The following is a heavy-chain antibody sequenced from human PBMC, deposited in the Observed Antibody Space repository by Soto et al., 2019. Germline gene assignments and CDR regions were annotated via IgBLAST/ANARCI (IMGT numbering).Heavy chain of an antibody. CDR1: GFTFSSYG. V-gene: IGHV3-33*01. CDR2: IWYDVSNK. J-gene: IGHJ6*02. D-gene: IGHD5-12*01. Sequence: GGSLRLSCAVSGFTFSSYGMHWVRQAPGKGLEWVAVIWYDVSNKYYADSVKGRFTITTENSTTTLYLQMNSRRGEDKAVYYCARCLVDIVAVIAGHYYYGMDVWGQGTTVTVSS. CDR3: ARCLVDIVAVIAGHYYYGMDV.